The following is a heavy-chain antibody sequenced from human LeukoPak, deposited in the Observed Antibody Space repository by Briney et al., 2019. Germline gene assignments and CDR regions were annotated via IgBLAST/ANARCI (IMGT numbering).Heavy chain of an antibody. Sequence: GGSLRLSCAASGFTFSSYGMSWVRQAPGKGLEWVSAISGSGGSTYYADSVKGRFTISRDNSKNTLYLQMNSLRAEDTAVYYCARELVLYCGGDCYLFDYWGQGTLVTVSS. CDR2: ISGSGGST. J-gene: IGHJ4*02. D-gene: IGHD2-21*02. CDR3: ARELVLYCGGDCYLFDY. CDR1: GFTFSSYG. V-gene: IGHV3-23*01.